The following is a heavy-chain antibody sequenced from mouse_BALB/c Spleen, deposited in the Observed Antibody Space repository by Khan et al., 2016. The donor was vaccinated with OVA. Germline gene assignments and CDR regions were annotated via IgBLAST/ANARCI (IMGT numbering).Heavy chain of an antibody. CDR1: GYTFTDYY. V-gene: IGHV1-84*02. Sequence: VQLQQSGPELVKPGASVKISCKASGYTFTDYYIKWVKQKPGQGLEWIGWIYPGSANTKYNEKFKGKATLTVDTSSSTAYMQLSSLTSEDTAVYFCEGIAVVSTRDASDYWGQGTSVTVSS. CDR3: EGIAVVSTRDASDY. CDR2: IYPGSANT. J-gene: IGHJ4*01. D-gene: IGHD2-14*01.